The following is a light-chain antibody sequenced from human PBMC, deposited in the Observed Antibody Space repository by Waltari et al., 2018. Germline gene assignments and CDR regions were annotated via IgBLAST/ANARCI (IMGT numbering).Light chain of an antibody. Sequence: DIQMTQSPSSLSASVGDRVTITCRTIQSISIYLNWYQQKPGKAPNLLIYAASSLQSGVPSRFSGSGSGTDFTLTISSLQPEDFATYYCQQSYSTWTFGQGTKVEIK. CDR3: QQSYSTWT. CDR2: AAS. J-gene: IGKJ1*01. CDR1: QSISIY. V-gene: IGKV1-39*01.